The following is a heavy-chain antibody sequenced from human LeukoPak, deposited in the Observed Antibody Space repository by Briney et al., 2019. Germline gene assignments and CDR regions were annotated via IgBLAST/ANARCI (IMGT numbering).Heavy chain of an antibody. V-gene: IGHV3-64*01. D-gene: IGHD3-22*01. CDR3: ARDYYDSSGYSCFDY. Sequence: PGGSPRLSCAASGFTFSSYAMHWVRQAPGKGLEYVSAISSNGGSTYYANSVKGRFTISRDNSKNTLYLQMGSLRAEDMAVYYCARDYYDSSGYSCFDYWGQGTPVTVSS. CDR1: GFTFSSYA. CDR2: ISSNGGST. J-gene: IGHJ4*02.